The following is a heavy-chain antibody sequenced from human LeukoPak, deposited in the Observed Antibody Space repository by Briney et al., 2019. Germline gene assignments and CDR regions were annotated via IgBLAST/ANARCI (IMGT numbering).Heavy chain of an antibody. J-gene: IGHJ4*02. V-gene: IGHV3-64D*06. Sequence: GGSLRLSCSASGFTFSSYAMHWVRQAPGKGLEYVSAISSNGGSTYYADSVKGRFTISRDNSKNTLYLQVSSLRAEDTAVYYCVKDLTAAGPPFDYWGQGTLVTVSS. CDR1: GFTFSSYA. CDR2: ISSNGGST. CDR3: VKDLTAAGPPFDY. D-gene: IGHD6-13*01.